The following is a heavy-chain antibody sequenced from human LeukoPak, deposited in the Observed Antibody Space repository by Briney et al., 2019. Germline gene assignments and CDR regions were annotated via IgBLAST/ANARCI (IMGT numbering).Heavy chain of an antibody. CDR2: IRSDGSNK. V-gene: IGHV3-30*02. J-gene: IGHJ6*03. Sequence: GGSLRLSCAASGFTFSSYGMHWVRQAPGKGLEWVAFIRSDGSNKYYADSVKGRFTISRDNSKLYLQMNSLRAEDTAIYYCAKEDGVTMIVVARGMDVWGKGTTVTVSS. CDR1: GFTFSSYG. D-gene: IGHD3-22*01. CDR3: AKEDGVTMIVVARGMDV.